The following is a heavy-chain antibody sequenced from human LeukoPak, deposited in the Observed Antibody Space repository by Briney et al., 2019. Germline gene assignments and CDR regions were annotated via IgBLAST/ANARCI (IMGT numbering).Heavy chain of an antibody. CDR3: AGRVDYYDSSGLSYYFDY. CDR2: INHSGST. CDR1: GGSFSGYY. Sequence: MSSETLSLTCAVYGGSFSGYYWSWIRQPPGKGLEWIGEINHSGSTNYNPSLKSRVTISVDTSKNQFSLKLSSVTAADTAVYYCAGRVDYYDSSGLSYYFDYWGQGTLVTVSS. D-gene: IGHD3-22*01. V-gene: IGHV4-34*01. J-gene: IGHJ4*02.